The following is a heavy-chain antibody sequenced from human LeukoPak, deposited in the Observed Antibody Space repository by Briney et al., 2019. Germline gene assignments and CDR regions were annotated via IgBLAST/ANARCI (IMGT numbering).Heavy chain of an antibody. CDR3: AKGGWSLDI. CDR2: IYYNGNT. Sequence: SETLSLTCTVSGGSISGSYWSWIRQSPRKGLEWIGYIYYNGNTDYNPSLRSRLTMSVDTSKNQFSLKLTSVTAADTALYYCAKGGWSLDIWRQGTMVTVSS. CDR1: GGSISGSY. D-gene: IGHD6-19*01. J-gene: IGHJ3*02. V-gene: IGHV4-59*03.